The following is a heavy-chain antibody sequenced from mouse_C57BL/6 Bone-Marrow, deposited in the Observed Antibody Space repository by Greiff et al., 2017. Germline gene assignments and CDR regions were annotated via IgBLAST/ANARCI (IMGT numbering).Heavy chain of an antibody. Sequence: EVQLQQSGPVLVKPGASVKMSCKASGYTFTDYYMNWVKQSHGKSLEWIGVINPYNGGTSYNQKFKGKDTLTVDKSSSTAYMELNSLTSEDSAVYYCASHYGSSGRYWCQGTTLRV. CDR3: ASHYGSSGRY. D-gene: IGHD1-1*01. CDR2: INPYNGGT. J-gene: IGHJ2*01. CDR1: GYTFTDYY. V-gene: IGHV1-19*01.